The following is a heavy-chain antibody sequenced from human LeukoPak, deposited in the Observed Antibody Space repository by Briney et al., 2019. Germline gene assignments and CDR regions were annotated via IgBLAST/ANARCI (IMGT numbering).Heavy chain of an antibody. Sequence: PGGSLRLSCAASGFTFSSYSMNWVRQAPGKGLEWVSSISSSSSYIYYADSVKGRFTISRDNAKNSLYLQMNSLRAEDTAVYYCARVTIAAAGENWFDPWGQGTLVTVSS. CDR3: ARVTIAAAGENWFDP. V-gene: IGHV3-21*01. J-gene: IGHJ5*02. D-gene: IGHD6-13*01. CDR1: GFTFSSYS. CDR2: ISSSSSYI.